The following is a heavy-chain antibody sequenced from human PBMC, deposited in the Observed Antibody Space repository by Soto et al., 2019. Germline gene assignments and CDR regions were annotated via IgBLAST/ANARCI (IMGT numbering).Heavy chain of an antibody. CDR1: GFTFSSYD. J-gene: IGHJ4*02. V-gene: IGHV3-13*01. CDR2: TGTTGDT. D-gene: IGHD1-26*01. CDR3: ARESPYSGNFDY. Sequence: GGSLRLSCAASGFTFSSYDMHWVRQATGKGLEWVSATGTTGDTYYPVSVKGRFTISRENAKNSLYLQMNSLRAGDTAVYFCARESPYSGNFDYWGQGTLVTVS.